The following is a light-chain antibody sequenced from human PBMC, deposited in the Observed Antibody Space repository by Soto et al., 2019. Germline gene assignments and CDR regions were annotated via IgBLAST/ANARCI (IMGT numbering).Light chain of an antibody. J-gene: IGLJ1*01. Sequence: QSVLTQPASVPGSPGQSITISCTGTGNDVGTYNLVSWYQRHPGKAPKLLIYEGSKRPSGVSNRFSGSNSGNTASLTISGLQAEHEADYYCCAYAGSSTYVFGTGTKV. V-gene: IGLV2-23*01. CDR2: EGS. CDR1: GNDVGTYNL. CDR3: CAYAGSSTYV.